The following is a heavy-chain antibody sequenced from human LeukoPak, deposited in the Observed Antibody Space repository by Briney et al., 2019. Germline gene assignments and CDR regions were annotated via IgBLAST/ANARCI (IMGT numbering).Heavy chain of an antibody. D-gene: IGHD6-13*01. Sequence: SETLSLTCAVSGGSISSNSYYWGWIRQPRGKGLEWIGSIYYSGSTYYNPSLKSRVTISVDTSKNQFSLKLSSVTAADTAVYYCARDLKGRRGGSWFYYMDVWGKGTTVTVSS. V-gene: IGHV4-39*07. CDR3: ARDLKGRRGGSWFYYMDV. J-gene: IGHJ6*03. CDR1: GGSISSNSYY. CDR2: IYYSGST.